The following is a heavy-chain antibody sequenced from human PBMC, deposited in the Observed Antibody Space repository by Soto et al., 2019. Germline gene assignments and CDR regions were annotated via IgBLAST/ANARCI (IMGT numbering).Heavy chain of an antibody. CDR3: ARDRYYDSSGYDAFDI. Sequence: ASVKVSCKASGYTFTSYGISWVRQAPGQGLEWMGWISAYNGNTNYAQKLQGRVTMTTDTSTSTAYMELRSLRSYDTAVYYCARDRYYDSSGYDAFDIWGKGKMGTVSS. V-gene: IGHV1-18*04. J-gene: IGHJ3*02. D-gene: IGHD3-22*01. CDR2: ISAYNGNT. CDR1: GYTFTSYG.